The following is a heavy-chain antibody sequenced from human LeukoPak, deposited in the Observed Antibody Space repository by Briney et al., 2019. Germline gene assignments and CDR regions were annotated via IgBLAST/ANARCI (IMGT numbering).Heavy chain of an antibody. J-gene: IGHJ4*02. CDR2: IYYSGST. Sequence: KSSETLSLTCTVSGGSISSYYWSWIRQPPGKGLEWIGYIYYSGSTNYNPSLKSRVTISVDTSKNQFSLKLSSVTAADTAVYYCARSLYYGSGSYHPFDYWGQGTLVTVSS. D-gene: IGHD3-10*01. CDR3: ARSLYYGSGSYHPFDY. CDR1: GGSISSYY. V-gene: IGHV4-59*01.